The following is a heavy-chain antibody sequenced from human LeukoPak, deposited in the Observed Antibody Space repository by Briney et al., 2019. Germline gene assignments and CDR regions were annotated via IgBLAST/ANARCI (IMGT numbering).Heavy chain of an antibody. D-gene: IGHD3-10*01. Sequence: ASVKVSCKASGYTFTGYYMHWVRQAPGQGLEWMGWINPDSGRTIYAQNFQGRVTMTRDTSISTAYMELSSLRSDDTAVYYCARDLGDTYGSVGDFDYWGQGTLVTVSS. CDR2: INPDSGRT. CDR1: GYTFTGYY. J-gene: IGHJ4*02. CDR3: ARDLGDTYGSVGDFDY. V-gene: IGHV1-2*02.